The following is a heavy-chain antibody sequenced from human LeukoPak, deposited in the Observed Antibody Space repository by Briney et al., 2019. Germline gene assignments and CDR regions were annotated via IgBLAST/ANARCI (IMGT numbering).Heavy chain of an antibody. V-gene: IGHV3-11*01. D-gene: IGHD3-10*01. Sequence: PGGSLRLFCAASGFTFSDYYMSWIRQAPGKGLVWVSYISSSGSTIYYADSVKGRFTISRDNAKNSLYLQMNSLRAEDTAVYYCALYYYGSGSCPFDIWGQGTMVTVSS. J-gene: IGHJ3*02. CDR2: ISSSGSTI. CDR1: GFTFSDYY. CDR3: ALYYYGSGSCPFDI.